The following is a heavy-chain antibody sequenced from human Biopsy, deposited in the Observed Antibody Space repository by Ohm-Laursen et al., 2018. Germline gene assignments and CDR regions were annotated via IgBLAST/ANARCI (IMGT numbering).Heavy chain of an antibody. D-gene: IGHD1-26*01. V-gene: IGHV3-21*04. CDR3: VKDKSYISFDL. CDR1: GFPFTGFS. CDR2: ITSGSSYI. J-gene: IGHJ3*01. Sequence: SLRLSCTASGFPFTGFSMDWVRQAPGKGLEWVASITSGSSYIYYADSVKGRFTISRDNPKNSLYLQMNSLRAEDTALYHCVKDKSYISFDLWGRGTMVTVSS.